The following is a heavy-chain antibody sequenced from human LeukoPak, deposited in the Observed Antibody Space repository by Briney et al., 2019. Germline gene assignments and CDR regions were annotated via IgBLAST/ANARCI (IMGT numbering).Heavy chain of an antibody. D-gene: IGHD4-17*01. Sequence: GGSLRLSCAASGFTLSSYNMNWARQAPGKGLEWVSHISSGSNVIYYADSVKGRFTISRDNAKNSLFLQMNSLRAEDTAVYYCARSLISTTCCLDSWGQGTLVTVSS. CDR3: ARSLISTTCCLDS. CDR2: ISSGSNVI. J-gene: IGHJ4*02. V-gene: IGHV3-48*01. CDR1: GFTLSSYN.